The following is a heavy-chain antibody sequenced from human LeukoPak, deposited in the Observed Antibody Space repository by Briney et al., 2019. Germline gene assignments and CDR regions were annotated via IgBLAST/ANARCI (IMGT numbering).Heavy chain of an antibody. Sequence: GASVTVSCKASGYTFTNYDINWVRQAAGQGVEWMGWISAYNGNTNYAQKLQGRVTMTTDTSTSTAYMELRSLRSDDTAVYYCARDLETADNWFDPWGQGTLVTVSS. D-gene: IGHD2-21*02. J-gene: IGHJ5*02. V-gene: IGHV1-18*01. CDR3: ARDLETADNWFDP. CDR2: ISAYNGNT. CDR1: GYTFTNYD.